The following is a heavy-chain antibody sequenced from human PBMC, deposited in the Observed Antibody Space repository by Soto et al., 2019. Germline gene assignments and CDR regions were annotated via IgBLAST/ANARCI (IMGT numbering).Heavy chain of an antibody. D-gene: IGHD3-10*01. J-gene: IGHJ4*02. Sequence: ASVKVSCKASGYTFTSHDINWVRQATGQGLEWMGWMNPISGNTGSAQKFQGRVNMTKDNSISTAYMELSSLGSEDTAVYYCVRVLRGYYGSGNYFYYFDYWGQGTLVTVSS. V-gene: IGHV1-8*01. CDR3: VRVLRGYYGSGNYFYYFDY. CDR2: MNPISGNT. CDR1: GYTFTSHD.